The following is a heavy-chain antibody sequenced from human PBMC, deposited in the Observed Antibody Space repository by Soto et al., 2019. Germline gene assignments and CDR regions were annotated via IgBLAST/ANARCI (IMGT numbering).Heavy chain of an antibody. V-gene: IGHV3-13*01. CDR3: ARRDLRTGSFDY. J-gene: IGHJ4*02. D-gene: IGHD1-1*01. Sequence: HPGGSLRLSCAASGFTFSSYDMHWVRQATGKGLEWVSGIGTAGDTYYPGSVKGRFTISRENAKNSLYLQMNSLRAGDTAVYYCARRDLRTGSFDYWGQGTLVTVSS. CDR1: GFTFSSYD. CDR2: IGTAGDT.